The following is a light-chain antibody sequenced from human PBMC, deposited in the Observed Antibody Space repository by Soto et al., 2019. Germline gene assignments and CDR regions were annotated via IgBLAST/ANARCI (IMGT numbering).Light chain of an antibody. CDR1: FSNIGGNS. CDR3: GSWDSSLSAYV. V-gene: IGLV1-51*01. J-gene: IGLJ1*01. CDR2: DDN. Sequence: QSVLTQPPSASGTPGQRVTISCSGSFSNIGGNSVSWYQQLPGTAPKLLIYDDNKRPSGIPDRFSGSKSGTSATLGITGFQTGDEADYYCGSWDSSLSAYVFGTGTKVTVL.